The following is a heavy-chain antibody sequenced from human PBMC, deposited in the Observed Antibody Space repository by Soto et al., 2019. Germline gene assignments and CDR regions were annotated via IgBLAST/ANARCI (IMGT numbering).Heavy chain of an antibody. J-gene: IGHJ4*02. D-gene: IGHD1-7*01. CDR1: GFTFSDDY. CDR2: INNSTSYT. V-gene: IGHV3-11*06. Sequence: QVQLVESGGGLVKPGGPLRLSCAASGFTFSDDYMTWISQAPGKGLEWISYINNSTSYTIYADSVKGRFTISRDNAKNSLFLQMDSLRAEDTAVYYWAKGGHKELLFFDYWGQGALVTVSS. CDR3: AKGGHKELLFFDY.